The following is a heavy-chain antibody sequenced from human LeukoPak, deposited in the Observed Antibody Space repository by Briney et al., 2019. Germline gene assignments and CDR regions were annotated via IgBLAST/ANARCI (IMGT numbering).Heavy chain of an antibody. CDR3: ARVQGGGYRTADY. D-gene: IGHD6-19*01. J-gene: IGHJ4*02. CDR2: IKQDRSEK. CDR1: GFTFSNYW. Sequence: GGSLRLSCAASGFTFSNYWMSSVRQAPGKGLEWVANIKQDRSEKYYVDSVKARFTISRDNAKNSLYLQMNSLRGEDTAMYYCARVQGGGYRTADYWGQGTLVTVSS. V-gene: IGHV3-7*01.